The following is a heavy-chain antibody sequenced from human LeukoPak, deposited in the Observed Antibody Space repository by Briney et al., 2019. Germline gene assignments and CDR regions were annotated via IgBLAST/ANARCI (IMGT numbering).Heavy chain of an antibody. CDR3: ARDIGDCSSISCYDHYYYMDV. V-gene: IGHV3-7*01. CDR1: GFTFSNYW. J-gene: IGHJ6*03. D-gene: IGHD2-2*01. CDR2: IKQDGSEK. Sequence: GGSLRLSCAASGFTFSNYWMSWVRQAPGEGLEWVANIKQDGSEKYYVDSVKGRFTISRDNTKNSLYLQMNSLRAEDTALYYCARDIGDCSSISCYDHYYYMDVWGKGTTVTVSS.